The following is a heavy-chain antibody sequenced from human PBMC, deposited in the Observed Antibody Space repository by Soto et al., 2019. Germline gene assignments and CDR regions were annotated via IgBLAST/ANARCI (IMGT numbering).Heavy chain of an antibody. CDR1: GFTFSSYA. Sequence: QVQLVESGGGVVQPGRSLRLSCAASGFTFSSYAMHWVRQAPGKGLEWVAVISYDGSNKYYADSVKGRFTISRDNSKNTLYLQMNSLRAEDTAVYYCARDVASYSSGGYGMDVWGQGTTVTVSS. J-gene: IGHJ6*02. D-gene: IGHD6-19*01. CDR2: ISYDGSNK. V-gene: IGHV3-30-3*01. CDR3: ARDVASYSSGGYGMDV.